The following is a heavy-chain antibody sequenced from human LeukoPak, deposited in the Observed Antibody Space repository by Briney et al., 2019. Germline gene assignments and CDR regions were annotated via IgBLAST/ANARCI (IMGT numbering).Heavy chain of an antibody. CDR2: INPDGSTK. Sequence: GGSLRPSCAASGFTLSYNWMSWVRQAAGKGLEWVANINPDGSTKLYVGSGRGRFTISRDNAKNSLYLDMNSLRVDDTAVYYCARGDSSTGWWFDPWGQGARVTVSS. D-gene: IGHD6-13*01. CDR3: ARGDSSTGWWFDP. CDR1: GFTLSYNW. J-gene: IGHJ5*02. V-gene: IGHV3-7*01.